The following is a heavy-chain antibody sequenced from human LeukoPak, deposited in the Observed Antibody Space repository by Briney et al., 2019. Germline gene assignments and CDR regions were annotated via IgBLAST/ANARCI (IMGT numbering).Heavy chain of an antibody. CDR3: ARDVGTTGWHTYDF. J-gene: IGHJ4*02. CDR1: GDSVSSNNGA. Sequence: SQTLSLTCAISGDSVSSNNGAWNWIRQSPSRGLEWLGRTYYRSKWCNDYAGPLMSRITISPDTSKNQFSLQVYSVTPEDTAVYYCARDVGTTGWHTYDFWGQGTLVTVSS. V-gene: IGHV6-1*01. D-gene: IGHD3-9*01. CDR2: TYYRSKWCN.